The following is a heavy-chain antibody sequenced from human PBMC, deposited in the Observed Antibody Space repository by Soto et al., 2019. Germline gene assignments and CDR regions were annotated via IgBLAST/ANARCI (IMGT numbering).Heavy chain of an antibody. V-gene: IGHV4-31*03. CDR1: GGSISSGGYY. J-gene: IGHJ4*02. Sequence: PSETLSLTCTVSGGSISSGGYYWGWIRQHPGKGLEWIGHIYYSGITTYNPSLKSRVTISGDTSKNQFSLELNSVTAADTAVYYCATMGTPVTGLYYFDYWGQGTLVTVSS. CDR3: ATMGTPVTGLYYFDY. CDR2: IYYSGIT. D-gene: IGHD4-17*01.